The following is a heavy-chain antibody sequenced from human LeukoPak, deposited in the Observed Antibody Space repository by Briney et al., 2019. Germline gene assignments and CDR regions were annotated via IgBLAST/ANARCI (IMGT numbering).Heavy chain of an antibody. CDR1: GGSFSGYF. J-gene: IGHJ4*02. CDR2: ISRGGST. CDR3: VRGLAVAGFRVAFDY. D-gene: IGHD6-19*01. V-gene: IGHV4-34*01. Sequence: ASETLSLTCAVYGGSFSGYFWSWIRQPPGKGLEWIGEISRGGSTYYTSSLKSRVTISLDMAKSQFSLSLRSVTAADTAVYYCVRGLAVAGFRVAFDYWGQGNLVTVSS.